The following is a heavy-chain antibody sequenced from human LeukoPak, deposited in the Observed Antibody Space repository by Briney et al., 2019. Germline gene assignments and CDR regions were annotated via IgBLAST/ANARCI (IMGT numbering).Heavy chain of an antibody. D-gene: IGHD4-11*01. CDR3: AKDAQRGFDYSNSLEY. CDR1: GFTFSHFG. Sequence: GGSLRLSCAASGFTFSHFGFHWVRQAPGKGLEWVAVIGSDGTNKYYGNSVKGRFTIHRDDSQNRVYLQMNNLRVDDTAIYFCAKDAQRGFDYSNSLEYWGQGSPVTVSS. CDR2: IGSDGTNK. V-gene: IGHV3-33*03. J-gene: IGHJ4*02.